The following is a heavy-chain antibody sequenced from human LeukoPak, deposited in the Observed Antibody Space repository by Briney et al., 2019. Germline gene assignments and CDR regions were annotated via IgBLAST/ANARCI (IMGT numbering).Heavy chain of an antibody. J-gene: IGHJ4*02. CDR3: AATYYYDGSGDY. CDR1: GFTFSTYW. D-gene: IGHD3-22*01. CDR2: IKQDGSEK. V-gene: IGHV3-7*02. Sequence: PGGSLRLSCVASGFTFSTYWMSWVRQAPGKGLEWVASIKQDGSEKYYVDSVKGRFTISRDNAKNSLYLLMNSLRTEDTAVYYCAATYYYDGSGDYWGQGTLVTVSS.